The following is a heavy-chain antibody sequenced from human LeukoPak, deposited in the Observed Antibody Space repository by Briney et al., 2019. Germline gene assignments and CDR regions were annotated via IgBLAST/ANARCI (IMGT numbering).Heavy chain of an antibody. V-gene: IGHV3-7*01. CDR2: IKQDGSEK. Sequence: GGSLRLSCAASGFTFSSYGMHWVRQAPGKGLEWVANIKQDGSEKYYVDSVKGRFTISRDSAKNPLYLQMNSLRAEDTAVYYCARYSGSWGYFDYWGQGTLVTVSS. J-gene: IGHJ4*02. CDR1: GFTFSSYG. CDR3: ARYSGSWGYFDY. D-gene: IGHD6-13*01.